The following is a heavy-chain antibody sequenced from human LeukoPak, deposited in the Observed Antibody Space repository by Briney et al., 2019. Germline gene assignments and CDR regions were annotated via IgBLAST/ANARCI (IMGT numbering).Heavy chain of an antibody. V-gene: IGHV1-8*01. CDR2: MNPNSGNT. D-gene: IGHD2-2*01. Sequence: ASVKVSCKASGYTFTSHDINWVRQATGQGLEWMGWMNPNSGNTGYAQKFQGRVTMTRNTSISTAYMELSNLRSEDTAVYYCARDACSSRICSAGGNWFDPWGQGTLVTVSS. J-gene: IGHJ5*02. CDR1: GYTFTSHD. CDR3: ARDACSSRICSAGGNWFDP.